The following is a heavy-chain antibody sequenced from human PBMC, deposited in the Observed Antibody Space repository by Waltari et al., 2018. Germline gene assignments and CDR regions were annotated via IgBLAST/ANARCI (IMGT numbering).Heavy chain of an antibody. J-gene: IGHJ4*02. CDR2: IIPIFGTA. CDR1: GGTFSSYA. V-gene: IGHV1-69*08. Sequence: QVQLVQSGAEVKKPGSSVKVSCKASGGTFSSYAISWVRQAPGQGLEWMGRIIPIFGTANYAQKFQGRVTMTEDTSTDTAYMELSSLRSEDTAVYYCATVLRLRGAFFDYWGQGTLVTVSS. D-gene: IGHD4-17*01. CDR3: ATVLRLRGAFFDY.